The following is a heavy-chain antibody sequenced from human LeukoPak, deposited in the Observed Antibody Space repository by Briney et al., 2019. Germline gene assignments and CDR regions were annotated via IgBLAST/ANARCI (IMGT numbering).Heavy chain of an antibody. CDR1: GGTFSSYA. CDR3: ARDPRLGDYYYGMDV. J-gene: IGHJ6*02. Sequence: ASVKVSCKASGGTFSSYAISWVRQAPGQGLEWMGGIIPIFGTANYAQKFQGRVTITADESTSTAYMELSSLRSEDTAVYYCARDPRLGDYYYGMDVWGQGTTVTVSS. V-gene: IGHV1-69*13. D-gene: IGHD3-10*01. CDR2: IIPIFGTA.